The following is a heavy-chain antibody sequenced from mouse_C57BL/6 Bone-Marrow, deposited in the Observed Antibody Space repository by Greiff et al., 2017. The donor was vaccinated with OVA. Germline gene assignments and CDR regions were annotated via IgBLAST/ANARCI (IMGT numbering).Heavy chain of an antibody. V-gene: IGHV7-1*01. CDR2: SRNKANDYTT. Sequence: EVKVVESGGGLVQPGRSLRLSCATSGFTFSDFYMEWVRQAPGKGLEWIAASRNKANDYTTEYSASVKGRFIVSRDTSQSILYLQMNALRAEDTAIYYCARDADVSYSFAYWGQGTLVTVSA. CDR3: ARDADVSYSFAY. CDR1: GFTFSDFY. D-gene: IGHD2-10*01. J-gene: IGHJ3*01.